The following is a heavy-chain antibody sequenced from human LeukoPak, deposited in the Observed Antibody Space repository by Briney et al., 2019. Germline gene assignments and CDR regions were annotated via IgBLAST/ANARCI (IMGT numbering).Heavy chain of an antibody. CDR2: IYSGGST. Sequence: PSETLSLTCTVSGGSISSSSNYMSWVRQAPGKGLEWVSVIYSGGSTYYADSVKGRFTISRDNSKNTLYLQMNSLRAEDMAVYYCAKVPAAIWWGFDYWGQGTLVTVSA. D-gene: IGHD2-2*02. CDR3: AKVPAAIWWGFDY. CDR1: GGSISSSSNY. J-gene: IGHJ4*02. V-gene: IGHV3-66*02.